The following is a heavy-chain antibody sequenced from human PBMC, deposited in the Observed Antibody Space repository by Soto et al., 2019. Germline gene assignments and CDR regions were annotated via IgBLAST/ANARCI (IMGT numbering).Heavy chain of an antibody. D-gene: IGHD3-3*01. V-gene: IGHV1-69*06. J-gene: IGHJ4*02. CDR2: IIPIFGTA. CDR3: ARSFWSGYPESADY. Sequence: QVQLVQSGAEVKKPGSSVKVSCMASGGTFSSYAISWVRQAPGQGLEWMGGIIPIFGTANYAQKFQGRVTITADKSTSTAYMELSSLRSEDTAVYYCARSFWSGYPESADYWGQGTLVTVSS. CDR1: GGTFSSYA.